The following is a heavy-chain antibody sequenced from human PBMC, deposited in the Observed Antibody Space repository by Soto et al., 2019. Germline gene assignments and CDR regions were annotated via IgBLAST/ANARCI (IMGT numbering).Heavy chain of an antibody. CDR2: IYWADDK. CDR3: IQSRCGGDCLQSYASHYYYGMDV. J-gene: IGHJ6*02. CDR1: GFSLSTSGVG. Sequence: QITLKESGPTLVKPTQTLTLTCTFSGFSLSTSGVGVGWIRQPPGKALEWLALIYWADDKRYSPSLRSRLTISKDTSKNQVVLTMTNMDPVDTATYYCIQSRCGGDCLQSYASHYYYGMDVWGQGTTVTVSS. D-gene: IGHD2-21*02. V-gene: IGHV2-5*02.